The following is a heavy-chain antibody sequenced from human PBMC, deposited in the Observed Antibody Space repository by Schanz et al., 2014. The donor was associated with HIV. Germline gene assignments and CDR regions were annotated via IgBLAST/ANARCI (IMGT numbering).Heavy chain of an antibody. V-gene: IGHV1-69*06. CDR1: GGTFNSYA. CDR3: ARDFNIGDQYYFDH. D-gene: IGHD2-21*02. Sequence: QVQLVQSGAEVKKPGSSVKVSCKASGGTFNSYAISWVRQAPGQGLEYMGGIIPMFGTANYAQKFQGRVTVTADRSTSTAYMELNSLTSEDTAVYFCARDFNIGDQYYFDHWGQGTLVTVSS. CDR2: IIPMFGTA. J-gene: IGHJ4*02.